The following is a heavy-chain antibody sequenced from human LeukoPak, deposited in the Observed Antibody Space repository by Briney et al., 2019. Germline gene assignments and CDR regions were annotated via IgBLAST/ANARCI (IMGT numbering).Heavy chain of an antibody. J-gene: IGHJ5*02. V-gene: IGHV4-34*01. CDR1: GGSFSGYY. CDR2: INHSGST. Sequence: SETLSLTCAVYGGSFSGYYWSWIRQPPGKGLKCIGEINHSGSTNYNPSLKSRVTISVDTSNNQVSLKLSSVPAADTAVYYCARGNYDYVWGSYRRANVYNWFDPWGQGTLVTVSS. CDR3: ARGNYDYVWGSYRRANVYNWFDP. D-gene: IGHD3-16*02.